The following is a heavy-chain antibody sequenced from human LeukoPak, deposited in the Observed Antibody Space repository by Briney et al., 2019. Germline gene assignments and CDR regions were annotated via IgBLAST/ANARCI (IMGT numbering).Heavy chain of an antibody. CDR2: INSDGSST. V-gene: IGHV3-74*01. Sequence: GGSLRLSCAASGFTFSSYWMHWVRQAPGKGLVWVSRINSDGSSTSYADSVKGRFTISRDNAKNTLYLRMNSLRAKDTAVYYCARGAVLRYFDPYGMDVWGKGTTVTVSS. D-gene: IGHD3-9*01. CDR1: GFTFSSYW. CDR3: ARGAVLRYFDPYGMDV. J-gene: IGHJ6*04.